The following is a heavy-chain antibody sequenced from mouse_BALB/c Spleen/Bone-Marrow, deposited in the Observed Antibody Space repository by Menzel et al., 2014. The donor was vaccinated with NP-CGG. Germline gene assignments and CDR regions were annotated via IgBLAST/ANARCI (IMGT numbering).Heavy chain of an antibody. Sequence: LQESGAELAKPGASVKMSCKASGYTFTSYWMHWAKQRPGQGLEWIGYINPSTGYTEYNQKFKDKATLTADKSSSTAYMQLSSLTSEDSAVYYCARRAYGGSYGFAYWGQGTLVTVSA. CDR1: GYTFTSYW. CDR2: INPSTGYT. J-gene: IGHJ3*01. V-gene: IGHV1-7*01. CDR3: ARRAYGGSYGFAY. D-gene: IGHD1-1*01.